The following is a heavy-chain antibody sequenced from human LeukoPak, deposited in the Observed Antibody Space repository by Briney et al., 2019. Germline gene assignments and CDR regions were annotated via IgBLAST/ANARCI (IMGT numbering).Heavy chain of an antibody. CDR3: ALTVYYYDSSGYFDY. J-gene: IGHJ4*02. CDR2: ISSSSNYI. Sequence: GGSLRLSCAASGFTFSSYSMNWVRQAPGKGLEWVSSISSSSNYIYYADSVKGRFTISRDNAKNSLYLQMNSLRAEDTAVYYCALTVYYYDSSGYFDYWGQGTLVTVSS. V-gene: IGHV3-21*04. CDR1: GFTFSSYS. D-gene: IGHD3-22*01.